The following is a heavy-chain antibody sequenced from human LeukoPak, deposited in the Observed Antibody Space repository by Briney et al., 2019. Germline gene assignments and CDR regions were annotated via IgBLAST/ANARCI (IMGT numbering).Heavy chain of an antibody. J-gene: IGHJ4*02. V-gene: IGHV1-24*01. CDR3: GLLWFGVGTSEY. CDR2: FNLENGET. CDR1: GYTLSQFS. Sequence: ASVKVSCKVSGYTLSQFSTHWVRQAPGKGLEWLGVFNLENGETVYAHKFQGRLTMTEDTSTDTAYMELNSLRSEDTAVYYCGLLWFGVGTSEYWGRGTLVTVSS. D-gene: IGHD3-16*01.